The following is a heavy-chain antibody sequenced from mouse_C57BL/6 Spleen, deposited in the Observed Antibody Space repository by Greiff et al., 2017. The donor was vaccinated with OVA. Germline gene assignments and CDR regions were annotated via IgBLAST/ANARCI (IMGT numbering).Heavy chain of an antibody. D-gene: IGHD1-1*01. Sequence: EVKLVESEGGLVQPGSSMKLSCTASGFTFSDYYMAWVRQVPEKGLEWVANINYDGSSTYYLDSLKSRFIISRDNAKNILYLQMSSLKSEDTATYYCARDLLFRYFDVWGTGTTVTVSS. CDR2: INYDGSST. CDR1: GFTFSDYY. J-gene: IGHJ1*03. CDR3: ARDLLFRYFDV. V-gene: IGHV5-16*01.